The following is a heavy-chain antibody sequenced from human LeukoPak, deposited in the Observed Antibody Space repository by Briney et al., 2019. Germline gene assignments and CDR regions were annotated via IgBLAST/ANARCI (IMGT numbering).Heavy chain of an antibody. CDR2: IYSGGST. CDR1: GGSFSGYY. Sequence: ASETLSLTCAVYGGSFSGYYWSWIRQPPGKGLEWVSVIYSGGSTYYADSVKGRFTISRDTSENTLHLQMNSLRVEDTAVYYCARDQHGDYSPYFDYWGQGTLVTVSS. D-gene: IGHD4-23*01. CDR3: ARDQHGDYSPYFDY. J-gene: IGHJ4*02. V-gene: IGHV3-53*01.